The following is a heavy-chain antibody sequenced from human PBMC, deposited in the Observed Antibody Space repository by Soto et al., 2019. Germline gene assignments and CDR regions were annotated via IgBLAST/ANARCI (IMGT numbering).Heavy chain of an antibody. J-gene: IGHJ4*02. V-gene: IGHV3-23*01. CDR1: GFTFSSYA. Sequence: EVQLLESGGGLVQPGGSLRLSCAASGFTFSSYAMSWVRQAPGKGLEWVSGISGGDGNTYYADSVKGRFAMSRDNSRNTVFLHMNSLGVADTAVYHCAARPFSTLGPLEYWGQGILVTVSS. D-gene: IGHD7-27*01. CDR2: ISGGDGNT. CDR3: AARPFSTLGPLEY.